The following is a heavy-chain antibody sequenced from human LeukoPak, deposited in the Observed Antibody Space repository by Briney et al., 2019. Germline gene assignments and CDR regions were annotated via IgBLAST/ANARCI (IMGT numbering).Heavy chain of an antibody. CDR3: ARGDIVVVTATQGYNWFDA. V-gene: IGHV5-51*01. Sequence: GESLKISCKGSGYSFASYWIGWVRQMSGKGLEWMGVIYPGDSTTLYSPSFQGRVTISADKSITTAYLQWSSLKASDTAMYYCARGDIVVVTATQGYNWFDAWGQGTLVTVSS. J-gene: IGHJ5*02. D-gene: IGHD2-21*02. CDR2: IYPGDSTT. CDR1: GYSFASYW.